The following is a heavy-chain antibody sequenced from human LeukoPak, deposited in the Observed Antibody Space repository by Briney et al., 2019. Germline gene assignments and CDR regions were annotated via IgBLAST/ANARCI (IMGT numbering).Heavy chain of an antibody. D-gene: IGHD2-15*01. CDR3: ARNVTDCSSGNCYKMDY. Sequence: GGSLRLSCAASGFTFDDSGMSWVRQAPGKGLEWVSGINWNGGSTGYADSVKGRFTISRDNAKNSLYLQMNSLRVEDTALYYCARNVTDCSSGNCYKMDYWGQGTLVTVSS. CDR1: GFTFDDSG. V-gene: IGHV3-20*04. J-gene: IGHJ4*02. CDR2: INWNGGST.